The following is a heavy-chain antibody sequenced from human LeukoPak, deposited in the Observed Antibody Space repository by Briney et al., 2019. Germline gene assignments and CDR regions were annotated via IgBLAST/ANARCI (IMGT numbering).Heavy chain of an antibody. V-gene: IGHV1-46*03. CDR1: GYTFTSHY. Sequence: GASVKVSXKASGYTFTSHYMHWVRQAPGQGLEWIGIINPSGGSTSYAQKFQGRVTMTRDTSTSTVYMELSSLRSEDTAVYYCATLIAVAGPFDYWGQGTLVTVSS. CDR3: ATLIAVAGPFDY. D-gene: IGHD6-19*01. CDR2: INPSGGST. J-gene: IGHJ4*02.